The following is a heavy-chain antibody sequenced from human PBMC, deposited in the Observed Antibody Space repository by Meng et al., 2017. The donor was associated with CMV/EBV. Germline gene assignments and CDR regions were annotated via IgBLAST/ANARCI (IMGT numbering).Heavy chain of an antibody. CDR1: GYTLTSYG. CDR3: ARGTSYDFWSGYPPSSFDY. D-gene: IGHD3-3*01. V-gene: IGHV1-18*01. Sequence: ASVQVSCKASGYTLTSYGFSWVRQAPGQGLEWMGWISAYNGNTNYAQKLQGRVTMTTDTSTSTAYMELRSLRSDDTAVYYCARGTSYDFWSGYPPSSFDYWGQGTLVTVSS. J-gene: IGHJ4*02. CDR2: ISAYNGNT.